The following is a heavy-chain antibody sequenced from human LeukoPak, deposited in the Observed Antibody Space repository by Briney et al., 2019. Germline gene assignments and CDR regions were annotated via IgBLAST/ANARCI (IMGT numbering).Heavy chain of an antibody. CDR1: GYTFTDYY. D-gene: IGHD6-25*01. J-gene: IGHJ4*02. Sequence: ASVKVSCTASGYTFTDYYMHWVRQAPGQGIEWMGWINPKSGGTNYAQKFQGRVTMTRDTSISTAYMELSRLRSDDTAVYYCARSSSGSPGYWGQGTLVTVAS. CDR2: INPKSGGT. CDR3: ARSSSGSPGY. V-gene: IGHV1-2*02.